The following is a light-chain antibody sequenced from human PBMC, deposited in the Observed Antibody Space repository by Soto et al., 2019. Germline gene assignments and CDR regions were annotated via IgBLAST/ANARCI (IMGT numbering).Light chain of an antibody. CDR1: MRDVGAYNL. CDR2: EVR. J-gene: IGLJ2*01. V-gene: IGLV2-14*01. CDR3: SSYTSKSSLI. Sequence: QSVLTQPASVSGSPGQSITISCAGTMRDVGAYNLVSWYQQHPDRAPQLMIYEVRNRPSGISFRFSGSKSGNTASLTISGLQAEDEADYYGSSYTSKSSLIFGGGTKLTVL.